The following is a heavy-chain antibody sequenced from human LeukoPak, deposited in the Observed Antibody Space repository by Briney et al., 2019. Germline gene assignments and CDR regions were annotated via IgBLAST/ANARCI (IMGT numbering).Heavy chain of an antibody. Sequence: PGGSLRLSCAASGFAFSDYYMSWIRQAPGKGLDWLSYISISGSDTFYADSVSGRFTISRDNAKNSLFLQMSSLRVEDTAVYYCARGNNTFEMATLALDHWGQGALVTVSS. CDR1: GFAFSDYY. V-gene: IGHV3-11*01. J-gene: IGHJ4*02. D-gene: IGHD5-24*01. CDR3: ARGNNTFEMATLALDH. CDR2: ISISGSDT.